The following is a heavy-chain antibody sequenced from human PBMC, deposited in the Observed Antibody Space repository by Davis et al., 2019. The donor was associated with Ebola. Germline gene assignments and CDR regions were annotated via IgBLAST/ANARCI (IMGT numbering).Heavy chain of an antibody. Sequence: ASVKVSCKASGYTFTGYYMHWVRQAPGQGLEWMGWISAYNGNTNYAQKFQGRVTMTRDTSTSTVYMELSSLRSEDTAVYYCARDLNSSGYYWAWGQGTLVTVSS. CDR1: GYTFTGYY. D-gene: IGHD3-22*01. CDR3: ARDLNSSGYYWA. J-gene: IGHJ5*02. CDR2: ISAYNGNT. V-gene: IGHV1-2*02.